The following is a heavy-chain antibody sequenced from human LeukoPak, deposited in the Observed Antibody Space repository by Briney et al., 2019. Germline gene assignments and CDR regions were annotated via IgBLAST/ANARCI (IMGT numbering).Heavy chain of an antibody. Sequence: GASVKVSCKASGYTFTGYYIHWVRQAPGQGLEWMGWINRNSGATNYAQKFQGRVTMTRDGSISTAYMQLSSLRSDDTAVYYCAYNRPGGNSLDYWGQGTLVTVSS. CDR3: AYNRPGGNSLDY. CDR1: GYTFTGYY. D-gene: IGHD4-23*01. CDR2: INRNSGAT. J-gene: IGHJ4*02. V-gene: IGHV1-2*02.